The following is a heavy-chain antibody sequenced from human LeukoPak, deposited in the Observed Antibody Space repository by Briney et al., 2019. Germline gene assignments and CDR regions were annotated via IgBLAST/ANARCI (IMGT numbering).Heavy chain of an antibody. CDR1: GFTFSSYS. CDR2: ISSSSSTI. Sequence: PGGSLRLSCAASGFTFSSYSMNWVRQAPGKGLEWVSYISSSSSTIYYADSVKGRFTISRDNAKNSLYLQMNSLRAEDTAVYYCAAQFHHYYYYMDVWGKGTTVTVSS. CDR3: AAQFHHYYYYMDV. V-gene: IGHV3-48*01. J-gene: IGHJ6*03.